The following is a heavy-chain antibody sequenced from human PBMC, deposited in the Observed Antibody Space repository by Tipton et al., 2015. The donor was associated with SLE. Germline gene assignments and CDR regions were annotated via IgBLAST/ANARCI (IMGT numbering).Heavy chain of an antibody. J-gene: IGHJ4*02. CDR2: IYYGGTT. CDR1: GGSITSYY. Sequence: TLSLTCSVSGGSITSYYWSWIRQTPGKGLEWIGYIYYGGTTNFNPSLKSRVTISVDTSKNQVSLKLNSVTAADTGVYYCATTIFRGGEVDYWGQGTLVTVSS. D-gene: IGHD3-3*01. V-gene: IGHV4-59*01. CDR3: ATTIFRGGEVDY.